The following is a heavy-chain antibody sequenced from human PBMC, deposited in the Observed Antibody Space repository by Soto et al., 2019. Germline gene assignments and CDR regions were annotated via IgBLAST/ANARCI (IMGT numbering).Heavy chain of an antibody. V-gene: IGHV3-9*01. Sequence: EVQLVESGGGLVQPGRSLRLSCAASGFTFDDYAMHWVRQAPGKGLEWVSGISWNSVSIGYADSVKGRFTISRDNAKNSLYLQMNSLRAEDTALYYCAKGGYNWNSYLHYWGQGTLVTVSS. CDR2: ISWNSVSI. D-gene: IGHD1-7*01. J-gene: IGHJ4*02. CDR1: GFTFDDYA. CDR3: AKGGYNWNSYLHY.